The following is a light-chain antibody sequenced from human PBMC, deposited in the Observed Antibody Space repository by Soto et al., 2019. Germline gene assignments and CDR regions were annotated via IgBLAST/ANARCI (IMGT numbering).Light chain of an antibody. Sequence: EIVMTQSPATLSVSPGERATLSCRASHSVSSDLAWYQQKPGQAPRLLLYDASSRATGIPDTFRGSGSGTDFTLTITRLEPDDFAIFFCHQYGTSPGTFGQGTKV. J-gene: IGKJ2*01. CDR2: DAS. CDR3: HQYGTSPGT. CDR1: HSVSSD. V-gene: IGKV3-20*01.